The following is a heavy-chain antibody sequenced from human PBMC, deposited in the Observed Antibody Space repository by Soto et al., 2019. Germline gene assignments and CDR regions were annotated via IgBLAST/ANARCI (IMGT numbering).Heavy chain of an antibody. CDR3: AKDLYYYYYGMDV. J-gene: IGHJ6*02. CDR2: ISGSGGST. V-gene: IGHV3-23*01. CDR1: GFTFSSYA. Sequence: LRLSCAASGFTFSSYAMSWVRQAPGKGLEWVSAISGSGGSTYYADSVKGRFTISRDNSKNTLYLQMNSLRAEDTAVYYCAKDLYYYYYGMDVWGQGTTVTVSS.